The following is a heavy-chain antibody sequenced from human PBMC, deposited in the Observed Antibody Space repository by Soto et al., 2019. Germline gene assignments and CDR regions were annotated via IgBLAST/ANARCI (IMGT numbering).Heavy chain of an antibody. D-gene: IGHD5-12*01. CDR2: ISSDGSST. CDR3: AREVHSGYDDAFDI. Sequence: GGSLRLSCAASGFTFSSYWMHWVRQAPGKGLVWVSRISSDGSSTSYADSVKGRFTISRDNAKNTLYLQMNSLRAEDTAVYYCAREVHSGYDDAFDIWGQGTMVTVSS. J-gene: IGHJ3*02. V-gene: IGHV3-74*01. CDR1: GFTFSSYW.